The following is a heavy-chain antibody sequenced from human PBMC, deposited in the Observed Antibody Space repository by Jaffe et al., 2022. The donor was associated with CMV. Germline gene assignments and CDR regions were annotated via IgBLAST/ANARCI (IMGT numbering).Heavy chain of an antibody. Sequence: QVQLVQSGAEVKKPGSSVKVSCKASGGTFSSYAISWVRQAPGQGLEWMGRIIPILGIANYAQKFQGRVTITADKSTSTAYMELSSLRSEDTAVYYCAWGGLPLYGDYYYYYYMDVWGKGTTVTVSS. CDR1: GGTFSSYA. CDR2: IIPILGIA. J-gene: IGHJ6*03. V-gene: IGHV1-69*09. D-gene: IGHD4-17*01. CDR3: AWGGLPLYGDYYYYYYMDV.